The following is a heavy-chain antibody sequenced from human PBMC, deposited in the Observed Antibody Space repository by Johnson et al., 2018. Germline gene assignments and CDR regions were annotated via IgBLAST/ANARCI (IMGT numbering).Heavy chain of an antibody. J-gene: IGHJ1*01. Sequence: QVQLQESGGGVVQPGRSLRLSCAASGFTFSSYGMHWVRQAPGKGLEWVAVISYDGSNKYYADSVKGRFTISRDNSKNTLYLQMNSLRAEETAVYYCAKEGGMGWEYYGPFQYWGPGTLVTVSS. D-gene: IGHD2/OR15-2a*01. CDR1: GFTFSSYG. CDR3: AKEGGMGWEYYGPFQY. CDR2: ISYDGSNK. V-gene: IGHV3-30*18.